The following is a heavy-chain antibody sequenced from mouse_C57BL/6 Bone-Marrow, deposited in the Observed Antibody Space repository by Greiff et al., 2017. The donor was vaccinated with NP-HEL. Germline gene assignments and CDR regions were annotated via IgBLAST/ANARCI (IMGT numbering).Heavy chain of an antibody. Sequence: DVKLVESGGGLVKPGGSLKLSCAASGFPFGSYAMSWVRQTPERRLEWVATISDGGSYPYYPDNVKGRFTISRDNAKNNLYLQMSHLKSEDTAMYYCARAYDYDGWFAYWGQGTLVTVSA. J-gene: IGHJ3*01. CDR2: ISDGGSYP. D-gene: IGHD2-4*01. V-gene: IGHV5-4*03. CDR3: ARAYDYDGWFAY. CDR1: GFPFGSYA.